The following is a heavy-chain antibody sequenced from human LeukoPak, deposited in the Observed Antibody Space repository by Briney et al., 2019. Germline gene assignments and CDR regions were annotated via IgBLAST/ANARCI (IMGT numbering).Heavy chain of an antibody. D-gene: IGHD3-22*01. CDR2: INAGNGNT. V-gene: IGHV1-3*01. J-gene: IGHJ4*02. CDR1: GYTFTSYA. CDR3: ARDNGRSYYYDSSGYYHGIGY. Sequence: GASVKVSCTASGYTFTSYAMHWVRQAPGQRLEWMGWINAGNGNTKYSQKFQGRVTITRDTSASTAYMELSSLRSEDTAVYYCARDNGRSYYYDSSGYYHGIGYWGQGTLVTVSS.